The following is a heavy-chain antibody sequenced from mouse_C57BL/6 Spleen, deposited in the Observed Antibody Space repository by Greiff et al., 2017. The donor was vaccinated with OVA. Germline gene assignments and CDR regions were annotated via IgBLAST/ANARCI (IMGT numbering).Heavy chain of an antibody. V-gene: IGHV5-12*01. CDR3: ARPTAQATAWFAY. CDR1: GFTFSDYY. D-gene: IGHD3-2*02. CDR2: ISNGGGST. Sequence: EVKLVESGGGLVQPGGSLKLSCAASGFTFSDYYMYWVRQTPEKRLEWVAYISNGGGSTYYPDTVKGRFTISRDNAKNTLYLQMSRLKSEDTAMYYCARPTAQATAWFAYWGQGTLVTVSA. J-gene: IGHJ3*01.